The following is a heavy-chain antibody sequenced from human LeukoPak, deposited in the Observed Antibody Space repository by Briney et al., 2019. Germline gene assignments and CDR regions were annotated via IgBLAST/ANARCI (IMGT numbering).Heavy chain of an antibody. CDR1: GVIFGDYY. D-gene: IGHD6-19*01. CDR2: ISSTGNDK. Sequence: GGSLRLSCAAFGVIFGDYYVSLIRQAPGKGLEWISYISSTGNDKKYADSVKGRFTISKDHAKKSVQLEMNSLRDGDAAIYYCAREAVGGRYFDYWGQGTLVAVSS. V-gene: IGHV3-11*01. CDR3: AREAVGGRYFDY. J-gene: IGHJ4*02.